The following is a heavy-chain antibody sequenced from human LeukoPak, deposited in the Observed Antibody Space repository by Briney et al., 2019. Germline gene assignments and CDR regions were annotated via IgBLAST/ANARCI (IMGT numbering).Heavy chain of an antibody. D-gene: IGHD1-14*01. Sequence: PSETLSLTCTVSGDSISSSSYYWGWIRQPPGKGLEWIGSMYYSGSTYYNPSLKSRVTISVDTSKNQFSLKLSSVTAADTAVYFCARDQAESWFDPWGQGTLVTVSS. CDR1: GDSISSSSYY. J-gene: IGHJ5*02. CDR2: MYYSGST. V-gene: IGHV4-39*07. CDR3: ARDQAESWFDP.